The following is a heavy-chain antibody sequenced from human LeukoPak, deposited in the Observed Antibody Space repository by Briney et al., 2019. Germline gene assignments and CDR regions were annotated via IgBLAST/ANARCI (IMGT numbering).Heavy chain of an antibody. Sequence: SETLSLTCTVSGYSISSGYYWGWIRQPPGKGLEWIGSIYHSGRTFYNPSLKSRVTMAVDTSKNQFSLKLSSVTAADTAVYYCARGVVTAPQTFDYWGQGTLVTVSS. J-gene: IGHJ4*02. CDR2: IYHSGRT. D-gene: IGHD2-21*02. CDR1: GYSISSGYY. CDR3: ARGVVTAPQTFDY. V-gene: IGHV4-38-2*02.